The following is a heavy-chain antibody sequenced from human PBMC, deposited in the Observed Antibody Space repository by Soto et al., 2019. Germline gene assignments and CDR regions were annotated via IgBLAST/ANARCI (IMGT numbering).Heavy chain of an antibody. CDR3: ARDKITGLFDY. Sequence: SETLSLTCTVSGGSISSRSYYWGWVRQPPGKGLEWIGSIYYSGSTYYNPSLKSRVTMSVDTSKNQFSLKLSSVTAADTAVYYCARDKITGLFDYWGQGTLVTVSS. D-gene: IGHD2-8*02. J-gene: IGHJ4*02. CDR1: GGSISSRSYY. V-gene: IGHV4-39*02. CDR2: IYYSGST.